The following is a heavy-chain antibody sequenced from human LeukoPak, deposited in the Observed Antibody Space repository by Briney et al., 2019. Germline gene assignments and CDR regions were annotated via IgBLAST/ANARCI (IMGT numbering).Heavy chain of an antibody. CDR2: ISGSGGST. Sequence: GGSLRLSCAASGFTFSSYAMSWVRQAPGRGLEWVSAISGSGGSTYYADSVKGRFTISRDNSKNTLYLQMNSLRAEDTAVYYCAKWSSGWYYFEYWGQGTLVTVSS. CDR3: AKWSSGWYYFEY. V-gene: IGHV3-23*01. D-gene: IGHD6-19*01. CDR1: GFTFSSYA. J-gene: IGHJ4*02.